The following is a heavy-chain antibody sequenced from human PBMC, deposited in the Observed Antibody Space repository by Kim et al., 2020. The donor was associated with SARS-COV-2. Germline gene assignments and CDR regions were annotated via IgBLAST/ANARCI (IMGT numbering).Heavy chain of an antibody. D-gene: IGHD3-16*01. CDR3: ARDSGGVKAFDI. Sequence: NYNPSLKSRVTISVDTSKNQFSLKLSSVTAADTAVYYCARDSGGVKAFDIWGQGTMVTVSS. J-gene: IGHJ3*02. V-gene: IGHV4-59*01.